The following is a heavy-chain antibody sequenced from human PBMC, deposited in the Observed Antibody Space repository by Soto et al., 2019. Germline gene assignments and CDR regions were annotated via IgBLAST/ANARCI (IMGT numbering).Heavy chain of an antibody. V-gene: IGHV4-61*01. CDR1: GGSVRGGYYY. Sequence: SETLSLTXTVSGGSVRGGYYYWSWIRQPPGKGLEWIGYIDYSGSTNYNPSLKSRVTMSIDTSKNQFSLKLSSVTAADTAVYYCARDSHYYDSSGYVYYYYGMDVWGQGTTVTVSS. CDR2: IDYSGST. J-gene: IGHJ6*02. CDR3: ARDSHYYDSSGYVYYYYGMDV. D-gene: IGHD3-22*01.